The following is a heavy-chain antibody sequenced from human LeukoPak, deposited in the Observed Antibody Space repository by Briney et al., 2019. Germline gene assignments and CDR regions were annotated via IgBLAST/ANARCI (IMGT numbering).Heavy chain of an antibody. Sequence: SETLSLTCTVSGGSISSYYWSWIRQSPGKGLEWIGYIYYSGGSKYSPSLKSRVSVSVDTSHNQVSLTLTSVTAADTAVYYCASGGERGFCYGFGTWGQGTLVSVSS. D-gene: IGHD5-18*01. V-gene: IGHV4-59*01. CDR3: ASGGERGFCYGFGT. CDR1: GGSISSYY. J-gene: IGHJ4*02. CDR2: IYYSGGS.